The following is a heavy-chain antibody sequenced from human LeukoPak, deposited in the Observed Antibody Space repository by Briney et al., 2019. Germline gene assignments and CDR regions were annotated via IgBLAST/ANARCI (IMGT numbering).Heavy chain of an antibody. CDR2: IYHSGST. Sequence: PSETLSLTCAVSGGSISSGGYSWSWIRQPPGKGLEWIGYIYHSGSTYYNPSLKSRVTISVDRSKNQFSLKLSSVTAADTAVYYCARAKPASYYDFWSGYSIDAFDIWGQGTMVTVSS. J-gene: IGHJ3*02. D-gene: IGHD3-3*01. V-gene: IGHV4-30-2*01. CDR1: GGSISSGGYS. CDR3: ARAKPASYYDFWSGYSIDAFDI.